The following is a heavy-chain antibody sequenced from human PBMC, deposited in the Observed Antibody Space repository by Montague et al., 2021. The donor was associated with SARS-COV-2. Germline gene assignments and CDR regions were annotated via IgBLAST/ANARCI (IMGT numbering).Heavy chain of an antibody. D-gene: IGHD3-10*01. CDR2: IDPSDSYT. V-gene: IGHV5-10-1*01. Sequence: QSGAEVKKPGESLRISCKGSGYSFTGYWISWVRQMPGKGLEWMGRIDPSDSYTNYSPSFQGHVTISADKSISTAYLQWSSLKASDTAMYYCARLESGHYYGSGSPNYMDVWGKGTTVTVSS. CDR3: ARLESGHYYGSGSPNYMDV. J-gene: IGHJ6*03. CDR1: GYSFTGYW.